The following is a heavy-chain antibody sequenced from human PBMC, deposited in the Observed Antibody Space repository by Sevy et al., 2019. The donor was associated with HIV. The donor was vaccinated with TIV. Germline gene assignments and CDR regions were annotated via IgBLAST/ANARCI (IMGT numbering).Heavy chain of an antibody. D-gene: IGHD6-13*01. Sequence: GGSLRLSCAASGFTFSSYWMHWVHQAPGKGLVWVSRINSDGSSTSYADSVKGRFTISRDNAKNTLYLQMNSLRAEDTAVYYCARVNHSSPFDYWGQGTLVTVSS. CDR1: GFTFSSYW. J-gene: IGHJ4*02. CDR2: INSDGSST. CDR3: ARVNHSSPFDY. V-gene: IGHV3-74*01.